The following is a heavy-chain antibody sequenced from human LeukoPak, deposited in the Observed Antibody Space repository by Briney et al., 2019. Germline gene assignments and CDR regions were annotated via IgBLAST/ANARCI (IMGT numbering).Heavy chain of an antibody. CDR2: ISASGGRT. CDR3: AKDPNGDYVGGFEM. Sequence: SGGSLTLSCVGSGFIFNKYAVSWLRQARGKGPEWVSGISASGGRTFYADFVKGRFTISRDDSKNTLYLEMNGLRVEDTAVYYCAKDPNGDYVGGFEMRGQGTMVTVPS. V-gene: IGHV3-23*01. CDR1: GFIFNKYA. D-gene: IGHD3-10*02. J-gene: IGHJ3*02.